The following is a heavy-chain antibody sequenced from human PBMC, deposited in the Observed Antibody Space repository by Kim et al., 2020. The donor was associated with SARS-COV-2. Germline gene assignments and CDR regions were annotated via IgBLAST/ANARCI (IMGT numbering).Heavy chain of an antibody. CDR3: ARRYCSGGSCYFDY. J-gene: IGHJ4*02. D-gene: IGHD2-15*01. CDR2: IYYSGST. CDR1: GGSISSYY. V-gene: IGHV4-59*08. Sequence: SETRSLTCTVSGGSISSYYWSWIRQPPGKGLEWIGYIYYSGSTNYNPSLKSRVTISVDTSKNQFSLKLSSVTAADTAVYYCARRYCSGGSCYFDYWGQGTLVTVSS.